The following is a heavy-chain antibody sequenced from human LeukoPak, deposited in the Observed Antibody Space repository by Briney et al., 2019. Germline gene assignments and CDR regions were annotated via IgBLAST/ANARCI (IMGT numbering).Heavy chain of an antibody. D-gene: IGHD3-22*01. CDR3: AREDSSVYYFDY. V-gene: IGHV3-53*01. CDR2: IYSGGST. J-gene: IGHJ4*02. Sequence: GGSLRLSCAASGFTVSSNYKSWVRQAPGKGLEWVSVIYSGGSTYYADSVKGRFTISRDNSKNTLYLQMNSLRAEDTAVYYCAREDSSVYYFDYWGQGTLVTVSS. CDR1: GFTVSSNY.